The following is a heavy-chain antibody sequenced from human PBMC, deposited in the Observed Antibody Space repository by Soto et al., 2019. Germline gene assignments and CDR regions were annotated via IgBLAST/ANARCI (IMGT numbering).Heavy chain of an antibody. V-gene: IGHV3-21*01. J-gene: IGHJ3*02. CDR3: ARVVRTGDSAGDAFDI. Sequence: GGSLRLSCAASGFTFSSYSMNWVRQAPGKGLEWVSSISSSSSYIYYADSVKGRFTISRDNAKNSLYLQMNSLRAEDTAVYYCARVVRTGDSAGDAFDIWGQGTMVTVSS. D-gene: IGHD7-27*01. CDR2: ISSSSSYI. CDR1: GFTFSSYS.